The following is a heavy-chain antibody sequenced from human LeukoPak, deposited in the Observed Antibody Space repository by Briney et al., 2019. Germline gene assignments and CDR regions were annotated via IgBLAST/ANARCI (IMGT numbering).Heavy chain of an antibody. D-gene: IGHD3-22*01. CDR2: MYYSGST. CDR1: GGSISSGDYY. CDR3: ARSYYYDSRIDP. V-gene: IGHV4-30-4*01. J-gene: IGHJ5*02. Sequence: SQTLSLTCTVSGGSISSGDYYWSWIRQPPGKGLEWIAYMYYSGSTYYNPSLKSRVTMSADTSKNQLSLKLSSVTAADTAVYYCARSYYYDSRIDPWGQGILVTVSS.